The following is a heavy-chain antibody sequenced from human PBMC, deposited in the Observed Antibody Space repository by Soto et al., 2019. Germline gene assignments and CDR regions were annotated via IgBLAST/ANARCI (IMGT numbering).Heavy chain of an antibody. CDR3: ARAGEKAYSSSWYYYYYGMDV. V-gene: IGHV1-2*02. J-gene: IGHJ6*02. CDR2: INPNSGGT. Sequence: ASVKVSCKASGYTFTGYYMHWVRQAPGQGLEWMGWINPNSGGTNYAQKFQGRVTMTRDTSISTAYMELSRLRSDDTAVYYCARAGEKAYSSSWYYYYYGMDVWGQGTTVTVSS. D-gene: IGHD6-13*01. CDR1: GYTFTGYY.